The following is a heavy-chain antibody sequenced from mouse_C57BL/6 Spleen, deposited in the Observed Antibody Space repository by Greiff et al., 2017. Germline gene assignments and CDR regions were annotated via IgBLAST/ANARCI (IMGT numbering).Heavy chain of an antibody. CDR3: ARGGYGSNYFDY. J-gene: IGHJ2*01. D-gene: IGHD1-1*01. CDR1: GYTFTSYW. Sequence: VQLQQPGAELVMPGASVKLSCKASGYTFTSYWMHWVKQRPGQGLEWIGEIDPSDSYTNYNQKFKGKSTLTVDKSSSTAYMQLSSLTSEDSAVYYCARGGYGSNYFDYWGQGTTLTVSS. V-gene: IGHV1-69*01. CDR2: IDPSDSYT.